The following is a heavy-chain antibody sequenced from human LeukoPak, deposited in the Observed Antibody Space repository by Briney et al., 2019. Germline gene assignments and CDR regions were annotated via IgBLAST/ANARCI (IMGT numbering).Heavy chain of an antibody. CDR2: INPDTGAT. J-gene: IGHJ5*02. CDR3: ARDFNTYYDILTGYPINWFDP. CDR1: GYSFTGYY. V-gene: IGHV1-2*02. Sequence: ASLKVSCKTSGYSFTGYYLQWVRQAPGQGPEWMGWINPDTGATHKSQKFQGRVTMTRDTSISTAYMELSRLRSDDTAVYYCARDFNTYYDILTGYPINWFDPWGQGTLDTVSS. D-gene: IGHD3-9*01.